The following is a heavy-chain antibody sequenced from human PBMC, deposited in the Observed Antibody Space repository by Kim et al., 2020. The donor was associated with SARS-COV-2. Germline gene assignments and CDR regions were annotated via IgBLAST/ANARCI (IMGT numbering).Heavy chain of an antibody. Sequence: TNSNPTLKIPVTQSKDTSKTQFSLKLRSVTAADTAVYYCASLPAKSSFDIWGQGTMVTVSS. CDR2: T. CDR3: ASLPAKSSFDI. J-gene: IGHJ3*02. V-gene: IGHV4-4*06.